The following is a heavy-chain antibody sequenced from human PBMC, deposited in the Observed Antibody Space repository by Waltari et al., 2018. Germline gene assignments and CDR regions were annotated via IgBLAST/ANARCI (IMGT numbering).Heavy chain of an antibody. CDR3: ATRVSS. CDR2: IRVSGVNT. J-gene: IGHJ5*02. CDR1: GFTFSNYF. D-gene: IGHD3-10*01. Sequence: EVQLLESGGGFVQPGGSLRLSCAASGFTFSNYFMNWVRQVPGKGLEWVSAIRVSGVNTYYADSLKGRFTISRDNSKNTLYLQMNSLRADDTAIYYCATRVSSWGQGTLVTVSS. V-gene: IGHV3-23*01.